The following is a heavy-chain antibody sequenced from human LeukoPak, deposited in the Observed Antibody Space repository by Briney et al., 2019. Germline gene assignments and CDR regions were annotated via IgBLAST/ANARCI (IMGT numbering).Heavy chain of an antibody. J-gene: IGHJ4*02. D-gene: IGHD3-22*01. CDR3: ARFGRIYDSSGYYDCDY. V-gene: IGHV1-18*01. CDR1: GYTFTMYG. CDR2: ISGYNGNT. Sequence: ASVKVSCKASGYTFTMYGISWVRQAPGQGLEWMGWISGYNGNTNYAQNLQGRVTMTTDTSTDTAYMELRSLRPDDTAVYYCARFGRIYDSSGYYDCDYWGQGTLVTVSS.